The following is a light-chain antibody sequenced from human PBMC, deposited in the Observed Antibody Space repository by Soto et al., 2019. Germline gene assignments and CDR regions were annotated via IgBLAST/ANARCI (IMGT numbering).Light chain of an antibody. CDR3: SSFTSSVTYV. CDR2: DVS. CDR1: SSDVGDYNY. J-gene: IGLJ1*01. V-gene: IGLV2-14*01. Sequence: QSALTQPASVSGSPGQSITISCTGTSSDVGDYNYVSWYHQHPGKAPKLMIYDVSSRPSGVSNRFSGSKSGNTASLTISGLQAEDEADYYCSSFTSSVTYVFGTGTKVTVL.